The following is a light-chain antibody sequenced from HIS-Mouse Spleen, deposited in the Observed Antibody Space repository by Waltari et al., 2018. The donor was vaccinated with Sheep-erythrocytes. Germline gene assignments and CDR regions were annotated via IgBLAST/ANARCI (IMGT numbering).Light chain of an antibody. J-gene: IGLJ2*01. CDR3: CSYAGSSTYVV. CDR1: SSDVGSYNL. Sequence: QSALTQPASVSGSPGQSITISCTGTSSDVGSYNLVSWYQQHPGKAPKLRLYEGSKRPSGVSNRVSGSKSGNTASLTISGLQAEDEADYYCCSYAGSSTYVVFGGGTKLTVL. V-gene: IGLV2-23*01. CDR2: EGS.